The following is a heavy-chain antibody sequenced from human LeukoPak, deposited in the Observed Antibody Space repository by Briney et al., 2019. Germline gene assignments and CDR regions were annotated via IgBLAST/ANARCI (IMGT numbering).Heavy chain of an antibody. CDR2: ISSRSTYI. V-gene: IGHV3-21*01. Sequence: PGGSLRLSCAASGFTFSSYSMNWVRQAPGKGLEWVSSISSRSTYIYYADSVKGRFTISRDNANNSLHLQMNSLRAEDTAVYYCARDKSGSYDRYMDVWGTGTTVTVSS. J-gene: IGHJ6*03. CDR3: ARDKSGSYDRYMDV. D-gene: IGHD1-26*01. CDR1: GFTFSSYS.